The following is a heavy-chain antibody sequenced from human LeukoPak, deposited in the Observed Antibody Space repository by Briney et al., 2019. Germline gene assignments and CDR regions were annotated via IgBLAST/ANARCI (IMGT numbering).Heavy chain of an antibody. J-gene: IGHJ4*02. CDR2: VYHSGST. D-gene: IGHD1-26*01. Sequence: SETLSLTCAVSGYSISSGYYWGWTRQPPGKGLDWIGNVYHSGSTYKNPSLKSRVSISLDTSNNQFSLKLTSVTAADTAIYYCARLSGAPVRHPIYHFDYWGQGTLVTVSS. V-gene: IGHV4-38-2*01. CDR1: GYSISSGYY. CDR3: ARLSGAPVRHPIYHFDY.